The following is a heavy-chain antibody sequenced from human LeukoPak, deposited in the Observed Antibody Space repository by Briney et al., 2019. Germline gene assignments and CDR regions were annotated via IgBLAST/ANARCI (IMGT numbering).Heavy chain of an antibody. D-gene: IGHD6-19*01. J-gene: IGHJ4*02. Sequence: GGSLRLSCTTSGFTFGDYAMNWVRQAPGKGLEWVGFIRSKAAGGTTEYAASVKGRFTISRHDSKSIAYLQMNSLKTEDTAVYYCTRDGREAVAAYYFDYWGQGTLVTVSS. CDR3: TRDGREAVAAYYFDY. CDR1: GFTFGDYA. CDR2: IRSKAAGGTT. V-gene: IGHV3-49*04.